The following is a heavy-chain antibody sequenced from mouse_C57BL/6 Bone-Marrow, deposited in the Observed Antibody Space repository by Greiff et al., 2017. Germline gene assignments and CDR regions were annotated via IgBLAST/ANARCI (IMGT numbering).Heavy chain of an antibody. J-gene: IGHJ1*03. CDR2: IRSKSNNYAT. V-gene: IGHV10-1*01. Sequence: EVQGVESGGGLVQPKGSLKLSCAASGFSFNTYAMNWVRQAPGKGLEWVARIRSKSNNYATYYADSVKDRFTISRDDSESMLYLQMNNLKTEDTAMYYCVRLGGDYDVLWYFDVWGTGTTVTVSS. D-gene: IGHD2-4*01. CDR3: VRLGGDYDVLWYFDV. CDR1: GFSFNTYA.